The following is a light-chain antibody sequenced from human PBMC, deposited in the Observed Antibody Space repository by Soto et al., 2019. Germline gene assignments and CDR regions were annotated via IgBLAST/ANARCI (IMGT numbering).Light chain of an antibody. J-gene: IGKJ3*01. Sequence: EIVMTQSPATLSVSPGERATLSCRANQSVSSNLAWYQQKPGQAPRLLIYGASTRATGIPARFSGSGSGTEFTLTISSLQSEDFAVYYCQQYNNWPPSFTFGPGTKVDIK. CDR3: QQYNNWPPSFT. V-gene: IGKV3-15*01. CDR1: QSVSSN. CDR2: GAS.